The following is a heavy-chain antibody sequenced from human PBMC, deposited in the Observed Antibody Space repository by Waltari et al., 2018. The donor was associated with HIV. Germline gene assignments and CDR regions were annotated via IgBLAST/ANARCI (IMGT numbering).Heavy chain of an antibody. V-gene: IGHV3-30*01. J-gene: IGHJ5*02. CDR2: ISYDGSNK. CDR1: GFTFSSYA. CDR3: ARPTTYYYDSSGLDP. D-gene: IGHD3-22*01. Sequence: QVQLVESGGGVVQPGRSLRLSCAASGFTFSSYAMHWVRQAPGKGLEWVAVISYDGSNKYYADSVKGRFTISRDNSKNTLYLQMNSLRAEDTAVYYCARPTTYYYDSSGLDPLGQGTLVTVSS.